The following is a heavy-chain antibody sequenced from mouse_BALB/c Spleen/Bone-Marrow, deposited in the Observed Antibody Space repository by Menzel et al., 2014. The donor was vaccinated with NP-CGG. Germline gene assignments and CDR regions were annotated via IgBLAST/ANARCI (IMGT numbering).Heavy chain of an antibody. Sequence: EVKLVESGPGLVKPSQSLSLTCTVTGYSITSDYVWNWIRQFPGNKLEWMGYISYSGSISYNPSLKSRISITRDTSKNQVFLQLNSVITEDTATYYCASSADWYFDVWGAGTTVTVSS. CDR2: ISYSGSI. CDR1: GYSITSDYV. CDR3: ASSADWYFDV. J-gene: IGHJ1*01. V-gene: IGHV3-2*02. D-gene: IGHD3-1*01.